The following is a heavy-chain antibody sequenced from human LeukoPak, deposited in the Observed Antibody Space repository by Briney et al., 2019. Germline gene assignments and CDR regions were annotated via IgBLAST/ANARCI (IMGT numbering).Heavy chain of an antibody. V-gene: IGHV4-4*07. Sequence: PSETLSLTCNVSGGSISSYYWSWIRQPAGKGLEWIGRIYSSGSTNYNPSLKSRVSMSVDTSKNQFSLKLSSVTAADTAVYYCARDYYDSSGYPLGNAFDIWGQGTMVTVSS. CDR2: IYSSGST. CDR1: GGSISSYY. CDR3: ARDYYDSSGYPLGNAFDI. D-gene: IGHD3-22*01. J-gene: IGHJ3*02.